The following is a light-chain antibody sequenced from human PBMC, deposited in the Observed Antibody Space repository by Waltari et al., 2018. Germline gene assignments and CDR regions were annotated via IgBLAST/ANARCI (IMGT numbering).Light chain of an antibody. Sequence: IQMTQSPSSLSASVGDRVTITCRASQSISSSLNWYQQIPGKAPKLLIYVASNLQSGVPSRFSGSGSGTDFSLTISSLQAEDVAVYYCQQYYSAPFNFGQGTKLEIK. V-gene: IGKV1-39*01. CDR1: QSISSS. CDR2: VAS. CDR3: QQYYSAPFN. J-gene: IGKJ2*01.